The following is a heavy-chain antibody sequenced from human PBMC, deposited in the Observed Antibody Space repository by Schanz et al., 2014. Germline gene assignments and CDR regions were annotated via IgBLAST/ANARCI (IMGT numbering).Heavy chain of an antibody. CDR2: ISRDGTTS. CDR3: ARVPRRVTTRGGGSRYYFDY. CDR1: GFIFNDYY. Sequence: QVQLVESGGGVVQPGGSLRLSCAASGFIFNDYYMNWIRQAPGKGLEWLSYISRDGTTSYYADSVKGRFTISRDNAKNTLYLQLNSLRAEDTAVYYCARVPRRVTTRGGGSRYYFDYWGQGTLVTVSS. J-gene: IGHJ4*02. D-gene: IGHD4-17*01. V-gene: IGHV3-11*04.